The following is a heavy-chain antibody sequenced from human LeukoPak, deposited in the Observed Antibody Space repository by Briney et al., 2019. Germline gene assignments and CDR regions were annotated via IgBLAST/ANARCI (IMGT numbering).Heavy chain of an antibody. V-gene: IGHV4-34*01. CDR1: GGSFSGYY. CDR3: ARGLGFDP. J-gene: IGHJ5*02. CDR2: INHSGST. Sequence: SETLSLTCAVYGGSFSGYYWSWIRQPPGKGLEWIGEINHSGSTNYNPSLKSRVTISVDTSKNQFSLKLSSVTAADTAVYYCARGLGFDPWGQGALVTVSS.